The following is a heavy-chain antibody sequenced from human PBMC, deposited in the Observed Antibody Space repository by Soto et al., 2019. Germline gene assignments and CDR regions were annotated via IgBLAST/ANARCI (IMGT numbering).Heavy chain of an antibody. D-gene: IGHD6-6*01. Sequence: QVQLVESGGGVVQPGRSLRLSCAASGFTFSSYGMHWVRQAPGKGLEWVAVISYDGSDKYYADSVKGRFTISRDNSKNTLYVQMNSLRAEDTAVYYCARGLWRSSGSCYYHYGMDVWGQGTTVTVSS. CDR2: ISYDGSDK. J-gene: IGHJ6*02. V-gene: IGHV3-30*03. CDR3: ARGLWRSSGSCYYHYGMDV. CDR1: GFTFSSYG.